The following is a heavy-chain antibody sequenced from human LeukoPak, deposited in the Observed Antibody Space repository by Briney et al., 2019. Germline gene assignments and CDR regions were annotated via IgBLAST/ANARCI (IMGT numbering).Heavy chain of an antibody. V-gene: IGHV3-23*01. Sequence: PGGSLRLSCAASGFTFSTYAMSWVRQAPGKGLEWVSTISGSGGSTYYADSVKGRFTISRDNSKNTLYLQMNSLRAEDTAVYYCARVWYSSGLNWFDPWGQGTLVTVSS. D-gene: IGHD6-19*01. J-gene: IGHJ5*02. CDR1: GFTFSTYA. CDR3: ARVWYSSGLNWFDP. CDR2: ISGSGGST.